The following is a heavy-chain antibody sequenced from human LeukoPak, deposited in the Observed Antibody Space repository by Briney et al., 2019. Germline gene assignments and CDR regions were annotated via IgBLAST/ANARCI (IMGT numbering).Heavy chain of an antibody. J-gene: IGHJ4*02. CDR2: IYPGDSDT. CDR1: GYSFATYW. CDR3: ARQRGTGWYDY. D-gene: IGHD6-19*01. V-gene: IGHV5-51*01. Sequence: GESLKISCQASGYSFATYWIAWVRQMPGEGLEWMGIIYPGDSDTTYSPSFQGQVTISADRSATSAYLQWTSLKASDTAIYYCARQRGTGWYDYWGQGTLVTVSS.